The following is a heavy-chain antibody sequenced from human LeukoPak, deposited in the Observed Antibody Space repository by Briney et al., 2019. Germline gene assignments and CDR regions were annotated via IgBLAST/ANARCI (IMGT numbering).Heavy chain of an antibody. CDR1: GFTFNIHW. CDR2: INHNGNVN. D-gene: IGHD3-16*01. V-gene: IGHV3-7*03. Sequence: GGSLRLSCAASGFTFNIHWMNWARQAPGKGLEWVASINHNGNVNYYVDSVKGRFTISRDNAKNSLYLQMSNLRAEDTAVYFCARGGGLDVWGQGATVTVSS. CDR3: ARGGGLDV. J-gene: IGHJ6*02.